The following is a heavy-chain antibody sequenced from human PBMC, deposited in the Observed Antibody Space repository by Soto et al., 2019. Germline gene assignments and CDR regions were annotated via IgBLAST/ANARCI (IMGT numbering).Heavy chain of an antibody. CDR3: ARDLSTQGPDS. V-gene: IGHV1-69*12. CDR1: GGSFSRDV. CDR2: IIPVFATT. J-gene: IGHJ4*02. Sequence: VLLVQSGAEVKKPGSSVRVSCKASGGSFSRDVMTWVRQAPGQGLEWMGEIIPVFATTNYAQSFQGRVTFTADESTTTVYMELSGLRYEDTALYYCARDLSTQGPDSWGQGSLVTVSS. D-gene: IGHD4-17*01.